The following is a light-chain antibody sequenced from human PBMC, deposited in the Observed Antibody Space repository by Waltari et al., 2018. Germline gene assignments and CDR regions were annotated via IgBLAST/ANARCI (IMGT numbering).Light chain of an antibody. V-gene: IGLV1-40*01. J-gene: IGLJ1*01. Sequence: QSVLTQPPSVSGAPGQRVTISCTGSSSNIGAGYDVHWYQQLPGTPPKLPISGNGNRPAGVPDRFSGSKSGTSASLAITGLQAEDEADYYCQSYDSSLSGYVFGTGTKVTVL. CDR2: GNG. CDR1: SSNIGAGYD. CDR3: QSYDSSLSGYV.